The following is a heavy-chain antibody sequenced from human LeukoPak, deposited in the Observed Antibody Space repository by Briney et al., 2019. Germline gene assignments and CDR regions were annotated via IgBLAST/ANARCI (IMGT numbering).Heavy chain of an antibody. J-gene: IGHJ4*02. CDR3: ARRSHLLEAADY. CDR2: IYHSGST. CDR1: GGSISSGGYS. V-gene: IGHV4-30-2*01. D-gene: IGHD1-1*01. Sequence: SETLSLTCAVSGGSISSGGYSWSWIRQPPGKDLEWIGYIYHSGSTYYNPSLKSRVTISVDRSKNQFSLKLSSVTAADTAVYYCARRSHLLEAADYWGQGTLVTVSS.